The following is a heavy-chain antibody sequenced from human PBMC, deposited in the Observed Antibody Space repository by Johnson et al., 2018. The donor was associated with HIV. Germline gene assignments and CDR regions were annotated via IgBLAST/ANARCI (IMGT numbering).Heavy chain of an antibody. V-gene: IGHV3-9*01. CDR1: GFTFDDYA. CDR3: ASADVFDI. Sequence: VQLVESGGGLAQPAWSPRLSCAASGFTFDDYAMHWVRQAPGKGLEWVSGISWNSGSIGYADSVKGRFTISRDNAKNSLYLQMNSLRVEDTAVYYCASADVFDIWGQGTVVTVSS. CDR2: ISWNSGSI. J-gene: IGHJ3*02.